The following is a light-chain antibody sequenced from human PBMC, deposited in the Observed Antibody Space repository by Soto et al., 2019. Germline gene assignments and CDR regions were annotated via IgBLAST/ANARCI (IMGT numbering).Light chain of an antibody. CDR2: AAS. CDR3: LNYDSAPLT. V-gene: IGKV1-27*01. J-gene: IGKJ4*01. CDR1: QDIYVY. Sequence: DIPMAQSPFSLSPSVGDRVTITCRASQDIYVYLAWYQMKPGRRPKLLIYAASSLQSGVPSRFSGSGSGTEFALTISNFHPEDVGTYFCLNYDSAPLTFGGGTRVEI.